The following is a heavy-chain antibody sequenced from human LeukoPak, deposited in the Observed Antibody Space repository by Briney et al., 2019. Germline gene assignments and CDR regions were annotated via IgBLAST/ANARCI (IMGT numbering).Heavy chain of an antibody. CDR2: ISHDGSNK. J-gene: IGHJ4*02. CDR3: ARERVRYYDFWSGYWAIDY. D-gene: IGHD3-3*01. CDR1: GFTFSSYA. V-gene: IGHV3-30*04. Sequence: GGSLRLSCAASGFTFSSYAMHWVRQAPGKGLEWVAVISHDGSNKYYADSVKGRFTISRDNSKNTLYLQMNSLRAEDTAVYYCARERVRYYDFWSGYWAIDYWGQGTLVTVSS.